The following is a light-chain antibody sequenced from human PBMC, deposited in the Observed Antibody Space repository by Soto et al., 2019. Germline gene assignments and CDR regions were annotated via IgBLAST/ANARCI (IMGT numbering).Light chain of an antibody. Sequence: QSALTQPASVSGSPGRSVTISCTGTTSDIGDYDYFSWYKQYQDKAPESVIFDVSARPSGLFTRLSGSKSGNTAFLTISGLQAEAEAHAFCSSYTTISPHVLFRGGTKRTVL. CDR2: DVS. J-gene: IGLJ3*02. CDR3: SSYTTISPHVL. V-gene: IGLV2-14*03. CDR1: TSDIGDYDY.